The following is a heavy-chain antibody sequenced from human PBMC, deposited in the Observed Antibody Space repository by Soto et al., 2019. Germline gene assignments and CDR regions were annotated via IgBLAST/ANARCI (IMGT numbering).Heavy chain of an antibody. CDR2: IYYSGST. CDR1: GDSISSRSYY. CDR3: ARHSGPYSSSWLDP. D-gene: IGHD6-13*01. J-gene: IGHJ5*02. Sequence: SETLSLTCTVSGDSISSRSYYWGWIRQPPGKGLEWIGSIYYSGSTSYNPSLKSRVTISLDTSKNQFSLKLTSVTAADTAVYHCARHSGPYSSSWLDPWGQGTLVTVSS. V-gene: IGHV4-39*01.